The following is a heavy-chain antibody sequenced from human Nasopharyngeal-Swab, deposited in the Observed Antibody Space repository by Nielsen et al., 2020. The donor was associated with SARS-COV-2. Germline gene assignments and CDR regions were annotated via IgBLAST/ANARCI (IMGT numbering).Heavy chain of an antibody. CDR3: AGAPKQVWSRDYFDT. V-gene: IGHV3-21*01. CDR1: GFAFSTYS. CDR2: ISSSSSYT. Sequence: GESLKISCAASGFAFSTYSMNWVRQAPGKGPEWVSSISSSSSYTYYADSVKGRFTISRDNAKNSLYLQMNNLRAEDTAVYYCAGAPKQVWSRDYFDTWGQGMLVTVSS. D-gene: IGHD5-18*01. J-gene: IGHJ4*02.